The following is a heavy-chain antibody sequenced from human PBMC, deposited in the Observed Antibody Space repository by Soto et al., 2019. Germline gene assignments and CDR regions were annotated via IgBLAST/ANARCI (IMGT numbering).Heavy chain of an antibody. CDR3: ASSATGVSPFDY. Sequence: GGSLRLSCAASGFTFSSYAMHWVRQAPGKGLEWVAVISYDGSNKYYSASVKGRFTISRDNAKNTLYLQMNSLRAEDTAVYYGASSATGVSPFDYWGQGTLVTVSS. CDR1: GFTFSSYA. V-gene: IGHV3-30-3*01. D-gene: IGHD5-12*01. J-gene: IGHJ4*02. CDR2: ISYDGSNK.